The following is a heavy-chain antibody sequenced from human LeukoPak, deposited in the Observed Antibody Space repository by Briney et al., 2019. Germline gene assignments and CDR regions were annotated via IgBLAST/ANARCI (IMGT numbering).Heavy chain of an antibody. J-gene: IGHJ5*02. CDR1: GGSISSSSYY. CDR2: IYYSGST. Sequence: PSETLSLTCTVSGGSISSSSYYWGWIRQPPGKGLEWIGSIYYSGSTYYNPSLKSRVTISVDTSKNQFSLKLSSVTAADTAVYYWARVLGAGAGTAFSWGGEPRVPVPS. V-gene: IGHV4-39*07. CDR3: ARVLGAGAGTAFS. D-gene: IGHD6-19*01.